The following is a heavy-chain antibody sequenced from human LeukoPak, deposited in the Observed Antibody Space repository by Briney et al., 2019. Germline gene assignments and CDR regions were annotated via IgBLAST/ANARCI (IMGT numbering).Heavy chain of an antibody. J-gene: IGHJ4*02. CDR3: AKDSSYGYVDY. D-gene: IGHD5-18*01. CDR1: GFTFDDYT. Sequence: GRSLRLSCAGSGFTFDDYTMHCVPQAPGKGLEWVPRTTWNSGSIGYTDSVKGRFTISRDNAKNSLYLQKNRLRDEDTALYYCAKDSSYGYVDYWGQGTLVTVSS. V-gene: IGHV3-9*01. CDR2: TTWNSGSI.